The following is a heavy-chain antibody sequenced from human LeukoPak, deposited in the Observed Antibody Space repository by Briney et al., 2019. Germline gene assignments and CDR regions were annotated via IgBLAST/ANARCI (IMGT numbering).Heavy chain of an antibody. CDR1: GGSISSSSYY. D-gene: IGHD3-10*01. V-gene: IGHV4-39*07. CDR2: IYYSGST. Sequence: SETLSLTCTVSGGSISSSSYYWGWIRQPPGKGLEWIGSIYYSGSTYYNPSLKSRFTISVDTSKNQFSLKLSPVTAADTAVYYCSTGMLRGLAPVFLDYWGQGTLVTVSS. CDR3: STGMLRGLAPVFLDY. J-gene: IGHJ4*02.